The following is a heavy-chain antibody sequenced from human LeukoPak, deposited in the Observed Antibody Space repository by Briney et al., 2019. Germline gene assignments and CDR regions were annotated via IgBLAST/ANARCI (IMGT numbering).Heavy chain of an antibody. CDR3: ASYGSGSYSFDY. J-gene: IGHJ4*02. D-gene: IGHD3-10*01. CDR1: GGSISSYY. CDR2: IYYSGST. V-gene: IGHV4-59*01. Sequence: SETLSLTCTVSGGSISSYYWSWIRQPPGKGLEWIGYIYYSGSTNYNPSLKSRVTISVDTSKNQFSLKPSSVTAADTAVYYCASYGSGSYSFDYWGQGTLVTVSS.